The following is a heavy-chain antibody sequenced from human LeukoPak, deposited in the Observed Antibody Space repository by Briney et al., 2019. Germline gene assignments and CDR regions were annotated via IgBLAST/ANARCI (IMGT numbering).Heavy chain of an antibody. CDR2: ISSNGGST. CDR1: GFTFSSYA. CDR3: ARDLRITMIVKWKNWFDP. J-gene: IGHJ5*02. D-gene: IGHD3-22*01. Sequence: PGGSLRLSCAASGFTFSSYAMHWVRQAPGKGLEYVSAISSNGGSTYYANSVKGRFTISRDNSKNTLYLQMGSLRAEDMAVYYCARDLRITMIVKWKNWFDPWGQGTLVTVSS. V-gene: IGHV3-64*01.